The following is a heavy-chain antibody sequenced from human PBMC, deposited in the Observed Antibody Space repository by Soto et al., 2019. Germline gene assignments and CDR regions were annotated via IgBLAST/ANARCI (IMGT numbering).Heavy chain of an antibody. CDR1: GFTFSRYS. CDR3: ARQSEDLTSKFDY. CDR2: ISSTTNYI. Sequence: GGSLRLSCSASGFTFSRYSMNWVRQAPGKGLEWVSSISSTTNYIYYADSMKGRFTVSRDNAKNSVYLDMNSLSAEDTAVYHCARQSEDLTSKFDYWGQGPLVTVSA. J-gene: IGHJ4*02. V-gene: IGHV3-21*01.